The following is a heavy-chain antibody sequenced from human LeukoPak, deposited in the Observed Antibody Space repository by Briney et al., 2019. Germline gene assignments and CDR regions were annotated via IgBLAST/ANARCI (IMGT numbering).Heavy chain of an antibody. D-gene: IGHD6-19*01. CDR2: MSYIASENT. V-gene: IGHV4-59*01. J-gene: IGHJ4*02. Sequence: SETLSLTCTISGGSISSYHWTWIRQSPGKGLEWVGYMSYIASENTNYNPSLKSRVTISLDTYKNQFSLRLTSVTAADTAVYYCARGRIAVAGTIFEYWGQGILVTVSS. CDR1: GGSISSYH. CDR3: ARGRIAVAGTIFEY.